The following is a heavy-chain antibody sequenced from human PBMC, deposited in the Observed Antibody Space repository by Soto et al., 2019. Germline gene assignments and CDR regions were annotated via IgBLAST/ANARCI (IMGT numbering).Heavy chain of an antibody. CDR3: ARKSRDIYC. CDR1: GFIFSNYA. V-gene: IGHV3-23*01. CDR2: VSGSGKNT. J-gene: IGHJ4*02. Sequence: EVKLLESGGGLVQPGGSLRLSCAASGFIFSNYAMTWVRQAPGKGLECVSSVSGSGKNTYYADSMKGHLTISRDNSKTTLYLQMNGLRPEDTAVYSCARKSRDIYCWGQGTMVNVSA. D-gene: IGHD3-9*01.